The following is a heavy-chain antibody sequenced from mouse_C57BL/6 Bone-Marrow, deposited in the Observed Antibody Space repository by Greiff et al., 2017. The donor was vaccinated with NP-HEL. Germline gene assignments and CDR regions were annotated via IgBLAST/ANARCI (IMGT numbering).Heavy chain of an antibody. V-gene: IGHV1-55*01. J-gene: IGHJ3*01. CDR3: ARGGYYAGPGFAY. D-gene: IGHD2-3*01. CDR2: IYPGSGST. CDR1: GYTFTSYW. Sequence: VQLQQPGAELVKPGASVKMSCKASGYTFTSYWITWVKQRPGQGLEWIGDIYPGSGSTNYNEKFKSKATLTVDTSSSTAYMQLSSLTSEDSAVYYCARGGYYAGPGFAYWGQGTLVTVSA.